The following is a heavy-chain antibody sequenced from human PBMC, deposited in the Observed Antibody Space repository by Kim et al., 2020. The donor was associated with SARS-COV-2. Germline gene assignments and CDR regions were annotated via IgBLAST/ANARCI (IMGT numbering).Heavy chain of an antibody. V-gene: IGHV3-9*01. D-gene: IGHD5-18*01. Sequence: GGSLRLSCAASGFTFDDYAMHWVRQAPGKGLEWVSGISWNSGSIGYADSVKGRFTISRDNAKNSLYLQMNSLRAEDTALYYCAKDKGGWIQLWPPSPYYYYGMDVWGQGTTVTVSS. CDR2: ISWNSGSI. CDR3: AKDKGGWIQLWPPSPYYYYGMDV. CDR1: GFTFDDYA. J-gene: IGHJ6*02.